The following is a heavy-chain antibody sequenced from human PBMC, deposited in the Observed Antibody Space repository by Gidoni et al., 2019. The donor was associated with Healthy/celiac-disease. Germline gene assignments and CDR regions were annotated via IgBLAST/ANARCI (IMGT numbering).Heavy chain of an antibody. D-gene: IGHD3-3*01. CDR3: ARSLIFGVHIPGHVAAFDI. J-gene: IGHJ3*02. CDR2: INPNSGGT. Sequence: QVQLVQSGAEVKKPGASVKVSCKASGYTFPGYYMHWVRQAPGQGLEWMGRINPNSGGTNYAQKFQGWVTMTRDTSISTAYMELSRLRSDDTAVYYCARSLIFGVHIPGHVAAFDIWGQGTMVTVSS. V-gene: IGHV1-2*04. CDR1: GYTFPGYY.